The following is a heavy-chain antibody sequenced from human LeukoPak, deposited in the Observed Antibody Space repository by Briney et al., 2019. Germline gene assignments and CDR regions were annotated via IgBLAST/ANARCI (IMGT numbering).Heavy chain of an antibody. CDR3: ARSSRSWSTFDN. Sequence: SETLSLTCTVSAYSISSGYYRGWIRQPPGKGLECIGTIYHSGSTYYNPSLKSRVTISVDTSKNQFSLRLSSVTAADTAVYYCARSSRSWSTFDNWGQGTLVTASS. V-gene: IGHV4-38-2*02. CDR2: IYHSGST. CDR1: AYSISSGYY. J-gene: IGHJ4*02. D-gene: IGHD2-2*01.